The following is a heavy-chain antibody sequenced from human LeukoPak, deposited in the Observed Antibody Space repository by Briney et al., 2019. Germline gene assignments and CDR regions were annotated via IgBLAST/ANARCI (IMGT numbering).Heavy chain of an antibody. D-gene: IGHD3-3*01. CDR1: GYTFTSYA. CDR3: ARSITIFGVVIKGPLYGMDV. V-gene: IGHV1-3*01. CDR2: TNAGNGNT. Sequence: ASVKVSCKASGYTFTSYAMHWVRQAPGQRLEWMGWTNAGNGNTKYSQKFQGRVTITRDTSASTAYMELSSLRSEDTAVYYCARSITIFGVVIKGPLYGMDVWGQGTTVTVSS. J-gene: IGHJ6*02.